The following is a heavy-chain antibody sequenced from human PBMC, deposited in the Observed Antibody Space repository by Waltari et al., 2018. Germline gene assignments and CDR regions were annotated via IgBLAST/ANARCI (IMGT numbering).Heavy chain of an antibody. CDR1: GFPFNSYA. J-gene: IGHJ4*02. V-gene: IGHV3-23*04. CDR2: LSASGDTI. D-gene: IGHD3-16*02. Sequence: EVQLVESGGGLVQPGGSLRLSCAASGFPFNSYAIRWVRQAPGKGLEWVSALSASGDTIYYADSVKGRFTISRDNARNTVYLQMSSLSAEDTAVYYCARVWGSYRSFDYWGQGTLVTVSS. CDR3: ARVWGSYRSFDY.